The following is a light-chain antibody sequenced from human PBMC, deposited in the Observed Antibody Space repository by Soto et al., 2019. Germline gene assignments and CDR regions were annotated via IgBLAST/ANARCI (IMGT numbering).Light chain of an antibody. CDR2: ENN. CDR1: SSNIGNNY. V-gene: IGLV1-51*02. CDR3: GTWDSSLSAGPYV. Sequence: QSVLTQPPSVSAAPGQKVTISCSGSSSNIGNNYVSWYQQLPGTAPKLLIYENNKRPSGIPDRFSGSKSGTSATLGITGLQTGDEAEYYGGTWDSSLSAGPYVFGTGTKVTVL. J-gene: IGLJ1*01.